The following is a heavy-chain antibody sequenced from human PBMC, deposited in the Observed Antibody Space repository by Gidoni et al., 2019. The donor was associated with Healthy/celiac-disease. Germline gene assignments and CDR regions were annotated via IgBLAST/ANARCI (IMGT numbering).Heavy chain of an antibody. V-gene: IGHV4-4*02. CDR2: IYHSGST. D-gene: IGHD6-6*01. CDR1: GGSISSSNW. Sequence: QVQLQEAGPGLVKPSGTLSLTCAVSGGSISSSNWWSWVRQPPGKGLEWIGEIYHSGSTNYNPSLKSRVTISVDKSNNQFSLKLSSVTAADTAVYYCARDLSDSSSSYYYYYMDVWGKGTTVTVSS. CDR3: ARDLSDSSSSYYYYYMDV. J-gene: IGHJ6*03.